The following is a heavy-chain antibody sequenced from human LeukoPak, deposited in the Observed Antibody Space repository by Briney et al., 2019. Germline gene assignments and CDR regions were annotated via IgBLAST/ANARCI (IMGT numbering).Heavy chain of an antibody. J-gene: IGHJ6*02. Sequence: GGSLRLSCAASGFTFSSYSMNWVRQAPGKGLEWVSSISSSSSYIYYADSVKARFTISRDNAKNSLYLQMNSLRAEDTAVYYCARDFGYCSSTSCYDYYGMDVWGQGTTVTVSS. CDR1: GFTFSSYS. CDR3: ARDFGYCSSTSCYDYYGMDV. V-gene: IGHV3-21*01. D-gene: IGHD2-2*01. CDR2: ISSSSSYI.